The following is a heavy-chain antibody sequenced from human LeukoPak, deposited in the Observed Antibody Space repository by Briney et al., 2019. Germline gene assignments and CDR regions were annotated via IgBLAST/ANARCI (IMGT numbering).Heavy chain of an antibody. D-gene: IGHD3-9*01. CDR1: GFTFNTYT. J-gene: IGHJ4*02. CDR3: ARTYCDILTGYNPYFDY. CDR2: ITASSTAI. V-gene: IGHV3-21*01. Sequence: GGSLRLSCAASGFTFNTYTMNWVRQAPGKGLEWVSSITASSTAIYSADSVKGRFTISRDNAKNFLYLQMNSLRAEDTAVYYCARTYCDILTGYNPYFDYWGQGILVTVSS.